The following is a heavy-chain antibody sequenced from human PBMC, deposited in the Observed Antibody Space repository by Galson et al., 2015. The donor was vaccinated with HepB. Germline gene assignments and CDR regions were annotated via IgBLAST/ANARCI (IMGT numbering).Heavy chain of an antibody. J-gene: IGHJ4*02. CDR1: GYSFTDHA. CDR3: ARGQSPASYF. V-gene: IGHV7-4-1*02. D-gene: IGHD5-24*01. CDR2: IDTNTGNP. Sequence: SVKVSCKASGYSFTDHAMNWVRQAPGQGLEWMGWIDTNTGNPTYAQGFTGRFVFSLATSVSTAFLQISSLQVEDTAVYYCARGQSPASYFWGQGVLVTASS.